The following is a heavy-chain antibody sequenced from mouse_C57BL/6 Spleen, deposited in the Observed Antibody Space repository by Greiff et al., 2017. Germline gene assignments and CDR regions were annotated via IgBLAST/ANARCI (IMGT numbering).Heavy chain of an antibody. Sequence: VQLQQPGAELVKPGASVKLSCKASGYTFTSYWMQWVKQRPGQGLEWIGEIDPSDSYTNYNQKFKGKATLTVDTSSSTAYMQLSSLTSEDSAVYYCARRDWDVDFDYWGQGTTLTVSS. CDR2: IDPSDSYT. CDR1: GYTFTSYW. D-gene: IGHD4-1*01. J-gene: IGHJ2*01. CDR3: ARRDWDVDFDY. V-gene: IGHV1-50*01.